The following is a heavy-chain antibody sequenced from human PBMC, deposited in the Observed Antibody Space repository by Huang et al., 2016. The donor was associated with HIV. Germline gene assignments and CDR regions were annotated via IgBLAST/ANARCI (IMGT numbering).Heavy chain of an antibody. Sequence: QLQLQESGPGLVKPSETLSLTCTVSGGSIRDTLYPWGWSRQPPGQGLEWIGSIYYAGSTFYYASLKSRVTIFVDSSRKTFSLKLSSVTAADTAMYYCARQVGPRDMATVFDFWGPGTLVTVSS. D-gene: IGHD4-4*01. CDR2: IYYAGST. J-gene: IGHJ4*01. CDR3: ARQVGPRDMATVFDF. V-gene: IGHV4-39*01. CDR1: GGSIRDTLYP.